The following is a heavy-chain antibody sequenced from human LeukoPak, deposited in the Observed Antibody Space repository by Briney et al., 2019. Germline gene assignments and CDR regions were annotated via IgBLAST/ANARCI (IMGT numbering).Heavy chain of an antibody. Sequence: GGSLRLSCAASGFTFSSYSMNWVRQAPGKGLEWVAHINQDGSEEHYMDSVKARFTISRDNAKNSLSLQMNSLRAEDTAVYYCVRDGGVSGYDLLDYWGQGTLVTVSS. J-gene: IGHJ4*02. D-gene: IGHD5-12*01. CDR3: VRDGGVSGYDLLDY. V-gene: IGHV3-7*01. CDR1: GFTFSSYS. CDR2: INQDGSEE.